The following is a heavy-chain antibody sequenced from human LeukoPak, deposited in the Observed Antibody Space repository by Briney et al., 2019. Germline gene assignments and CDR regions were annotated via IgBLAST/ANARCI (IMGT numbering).Heavy chain of an antibody. J-gene: IGHJ5*02. Sequence: GGSLRLSCAASGFTFSGYSMSWVRQAPGKGLEWVSSISSSSSSYIYYADSVKGRFTISRDNAKNSLYLQMNSLRAEDTAVYYCARDLWFGEELDPWGQGTLVTVSS. V-gene: IGHV3-21*01. CDR2: ISSSSSSYI. CDR1: GFTFSGYS. CDR3: ARDLWFGEELDP. D-gene: IGHD3-10*01.